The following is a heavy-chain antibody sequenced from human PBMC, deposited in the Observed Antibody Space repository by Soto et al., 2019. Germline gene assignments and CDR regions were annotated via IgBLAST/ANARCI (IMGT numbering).Heavy chain of an antibody. CDR2: ISYDGSNK. J-gene: IGHJ4*02. V-gene: IGHV3-30-3*02. D-gene: IGHD3-22*01. Sequence: QVQLVESGGGVVQPGRSLRLSCAASGFTFSSYAMHWVRQALGKGLEWVAVISYDGSNKYYADSVKGRFTISRDNSKNTLYLQMNSLRAEDTAVYYCAKNLHYSSGPPSFDYWGQGTLVTVSS. CDR1: GFTFSSYA. CDR3: AKNLHYSSGPPSFDY.